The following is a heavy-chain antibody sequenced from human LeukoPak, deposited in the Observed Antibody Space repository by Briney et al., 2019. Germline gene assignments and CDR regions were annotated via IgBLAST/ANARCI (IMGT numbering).Heavy chain of an antibody. CDR3: ARPNIVATRGSFGY. J-gene: IGHJ4*02. D-gene: IGHD5-12*01. CDR1: GFTFSSYW. V-gene: IGHV3-7*01. Sequence: PGGSLRLSCAASGFTFSSYWMSWVRQAPGKGLEWVANIKQDGSEKYYVDSVKGRFTISRDNAKNSLYLQMNSLRAEDTAVYYCARPNIVATRGSFGYWGQVTLVTVSS. CDR2: IKQDGSEK.